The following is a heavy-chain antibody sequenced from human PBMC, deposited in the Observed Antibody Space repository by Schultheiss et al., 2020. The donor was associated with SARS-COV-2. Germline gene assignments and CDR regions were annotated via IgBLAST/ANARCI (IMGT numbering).Heavy chain of an antibody. CDR2: IYHSGST. CDR3: ARDASYGYDYFDY. CDR1: GGSISSSSYY. Sequence: SETLSLTCTVSGGSISSSSYYWGWIRQPPGKGLEWIGYIYHSGSTDYNPSLKSRVTISVDTSKNQFSLKLSSVTAADTAMYYCARDASYGYDYFDYWGQGILVTVSS. D-gene: IGHD5-18*01. J-gene: IGHJ4*02. V-gene: IGHV4-61*01.